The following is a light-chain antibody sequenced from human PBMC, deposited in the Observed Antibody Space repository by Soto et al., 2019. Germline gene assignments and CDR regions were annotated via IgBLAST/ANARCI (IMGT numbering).Light chain of an antibody. CDR1: QSISNN. CDR2: DAS. CDR3: QQRGNWPFT. V-gene: IGKV3-11*01. Sequence: EIVLTQSPATLSLSPGERATLSCRASQSISNNLAWYQQKSGQAPRLLIYDASNRAPGIPARFSGSGSGADFTLTISSLEPEDFAVYYGQQRGNWPFTFGQGAQLEIK. J-gene: IGKJ2*01.